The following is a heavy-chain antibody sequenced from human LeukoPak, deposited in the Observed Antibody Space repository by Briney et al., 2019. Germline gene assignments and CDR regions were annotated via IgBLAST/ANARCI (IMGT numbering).Heavy chain of an antibody. CDR1: GGSISSGGYY. Sequence: PSQTLSLTCTVSGGSISSGGYYWSWIRQPAGKGLEWIGRIYTSGSTNYNPSLKSRVTMSVDTSKNQFSLKLSSVTAADTAVYYCARGYDVVGALDYWGQGTLVTVSS. CDR2: IYTSGST. D-gene: IGHD2-15*01. J-gene: IGHJ4*02. V-gene: IGHV4-61*02. CDR3: ARGYDVVGALDY.